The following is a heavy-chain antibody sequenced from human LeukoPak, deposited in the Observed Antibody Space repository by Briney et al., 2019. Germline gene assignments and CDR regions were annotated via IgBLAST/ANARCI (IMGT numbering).Heavy chain of an antibody. D-gene: IGHD6-13*01. Sequence: SETLSLSCTASGGSFSSYYWNWIRQPAGKGLEWIGRIYTSGSTNYNPSLKSRVTMSVDTSKNQFSLKLTSVTAADTAVYYCARAGDSTSPLDYWGQGTLVTVSS. CDR1: GGSFSSYY. CDR3: ARAGDSTSPLDY. J-gene: IGHJ4*02. CDR2: IYTSGST. V-gene: IGHV4-4*07.